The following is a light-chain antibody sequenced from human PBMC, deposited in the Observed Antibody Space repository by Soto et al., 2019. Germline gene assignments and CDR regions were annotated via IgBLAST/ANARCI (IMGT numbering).Light chain of an antibody. CDR1: QSVSGN. CDR2: GAS. J-gene: IGKJ4*01. Sequence: EIVMTQSPATLSVSPGERATLSCRAGQSVSGNLAWYQQRPGQAPRLLIYGASTRATGIPARFSGSGSGTEFTLTISSLQSEDFAVYYCQQYNNWPPLTFGGGTQVEIK. V-gene: IGKV3-15*01. CDR3: QQYNNWPPLT.